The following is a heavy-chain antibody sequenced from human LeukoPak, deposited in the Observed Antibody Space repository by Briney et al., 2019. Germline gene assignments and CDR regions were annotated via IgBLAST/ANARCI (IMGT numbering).Heavy chain of an antibody. CDR2: IRSKANSYAT. CDR1: GFTFSGSA. V-gene: IGHV3-73*01. D-gene: IGHD3/OR15-3a*01. CDR3: TRHGPKNTPFDP. Sequence: GGSLRLSCAASGFTFSGSAMHWVRQASGKGLEWVGRIRSKANSYATAYAASVKGRFTISRDDSKNTAYLQMNSLKTEDTAVYYCTRHGPKNTPFDPWGQGTLATVSS. J-gene: IGHJ5*02.